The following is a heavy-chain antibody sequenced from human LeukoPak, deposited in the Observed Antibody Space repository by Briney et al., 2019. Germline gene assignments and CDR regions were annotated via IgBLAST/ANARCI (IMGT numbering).Heavy chain of an antibody. V-gene: IGHV4-59*11. D-gene: IGHD2/OR15-2a*01. Sequence: SETLSLTCTVSGGSISSHYWSWIRQPPGKGLEWNGYIYYSGSTNYNPSLKSRVTISVDTSKNQFSLKLSSVTAADTAVYYCARVRTFRWFDPWGQGTLVTVSS. J-gene: IGHJ5*02. CDR3: ARVRTFRWFDP. CDR2: IYYSGST. CDR1: GGSISSHY.